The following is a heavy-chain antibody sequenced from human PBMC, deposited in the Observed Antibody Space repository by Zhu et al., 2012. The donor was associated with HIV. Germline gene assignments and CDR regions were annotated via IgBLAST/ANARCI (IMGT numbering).Heavy chain of an antibody. V-gene: IGHV4-38-2*01. Sequence: QVQLQESGPGLVKSSETLSLTCAVSGYSISSGYYWGWIRQPPGKGLEWIGNIYHSGSTYYNPSLKSRVTISVDTSKNQFSLKLSSVTAADTAVYYCARHDRDSSGYYWRGFDYWGQGTLVTVS. CDR2: IYHSGST. CDR1: GYSISSGYY. J-gene: IGHJ4*02. CDR3: ARHDRDSSGYYWRGFDY. D-gene: IGHD3-22*01.